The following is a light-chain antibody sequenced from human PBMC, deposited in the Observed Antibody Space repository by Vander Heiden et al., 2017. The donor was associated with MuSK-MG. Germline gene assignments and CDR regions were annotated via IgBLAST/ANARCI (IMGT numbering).Light chain of an antibody. V-gene: IGKV3-20*01. CDR1: QSVTSNY. CDR3: QQYVSSSMYT. J-gene: IGKJ2*01. CDR2: GAS. Sequence: EIVLTQSPGTLSLSPGDRATLSCRASQSVTSNYLAWYQQKPGQAPRLLVSGASSRATGIPDRFSGSGSGTDFTLTISRLEPEDFAVYYCQQYVSSSMYTFGQGTKLEIK.